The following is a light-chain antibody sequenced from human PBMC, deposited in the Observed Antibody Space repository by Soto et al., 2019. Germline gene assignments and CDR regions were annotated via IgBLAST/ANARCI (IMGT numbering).Light chain of an antibody. CDR2: GAS. CDR1: QSVAIN. J-gene: IGKJ5*01. CDR3: QQYPSEIT. V-gene: IGKV3-15*01. Sequence: ERVMTQSPATLSVSPGERATLSCRASQSVAINLAWYQQKPGQAPRLLIYGASTRANDIPARFSGSGSGTEFTLTSDSLQSEDFAVYYCQQYPSEITFGQGTRLEIK.